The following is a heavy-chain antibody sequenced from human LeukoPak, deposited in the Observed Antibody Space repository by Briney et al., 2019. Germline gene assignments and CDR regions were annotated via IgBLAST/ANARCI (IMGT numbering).Heavy chain of an antibody. CDR1: GYTFTIYG. CDR3: ARDDSVWFGELSHDY. V-gene: IGHV1-18*01. CDR2: ISAYNGNT. J-gene: IGHJ4*02. Sequence: ASVKVSCKASGYTFTIYGISWVRQAPGQGLEWMGWISAYNGNTNYAQKLQGRVTMTTDTSTSTAYMELRSLRSDDTAVYYCARDDSVWFGELSHDYWGQGTLVTVSS. D-gene: IGHD3-10*01.